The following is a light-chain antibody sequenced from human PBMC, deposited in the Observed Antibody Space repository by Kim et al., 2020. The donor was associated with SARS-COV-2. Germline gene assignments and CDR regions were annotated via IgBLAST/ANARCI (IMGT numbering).Light chain of an antibody. J-gene: IGLJ1*01. CDR1: SGSIASNY. CDR2: EDN. CDR3: QSYDSSNHYV. V-gene: IGLV6-57*03. Sequence: KTVTISCTRSSGSIASNYVQWYQQRPGSAPTTVIYEDNQRPSGVPDRFSGSIDSSSNSASLTISGLKTEGEADYYCQSYDSSNHYVFGTGTKVTVL.